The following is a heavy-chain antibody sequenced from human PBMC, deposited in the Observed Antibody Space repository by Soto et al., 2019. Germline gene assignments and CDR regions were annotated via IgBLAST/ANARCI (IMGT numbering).Heavy chain of an antibody. CDR2: ISYDGSNE. D-gene: IGHD6-19*01. Sequence: QVQLVESGGGVVQPGRSLRLSCAASGLTFSNFPIHWVRQAPGKGLEWVTVISYDGSNEYYADSVKGRFTISRDNSKNTLYLQMNSLTPEDSGLYFCARGGLGSGWYHFDSWGQGTLVTVSS. CDR1: GLTFSNFP. J-gene: IGHJ4*02. CDR3: ARGGLGSGWYHFDS. V-gene: IGHV3-30-3*01.